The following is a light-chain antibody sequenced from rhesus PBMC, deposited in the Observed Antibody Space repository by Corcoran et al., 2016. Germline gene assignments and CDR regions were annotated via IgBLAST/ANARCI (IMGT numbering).Light chain of an antibody. J-gene: IGKJ4*01. CDR3: LQHNSYPLT. CDR1: QGISSY. V-gene: IGKV1-28*02. Sequence: DIQMTQSPSSLSASVGDTVTITCRASQGISSYLNWFQQKPGKAPKHLIYAESSLERGVPTRFSGSGSGTEVTLTISSLQPEDFATYYCLQHNSYPLTFGGGTKVEIK. CDR2: AES.